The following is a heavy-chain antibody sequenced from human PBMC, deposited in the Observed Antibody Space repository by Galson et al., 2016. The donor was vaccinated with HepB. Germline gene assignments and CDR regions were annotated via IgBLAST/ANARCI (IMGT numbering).Heavy chain of an antibody. J-gene: IGHJ5*02. D-gene: IGHD3-10*01. V-gene: IGHV4-59*04. Sequence: SETLSLTCSVSGGSISRYYWNWIRQPPGKGLEWIGNIHYSGNTYYNASFKSRLTFSVDTATNQFSLKLTSVTAADTAVYYCARLGGYYGSGTQRFDPWGQGTLVTVSS. CDR3: ARLGGYYGSGTQRFDP. CDR1: GGSISRYY. CDR2: IHYSGNT.